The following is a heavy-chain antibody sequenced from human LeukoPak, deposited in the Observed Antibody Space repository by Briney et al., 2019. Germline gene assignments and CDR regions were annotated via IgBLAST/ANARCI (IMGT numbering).Heavy chain of an antibody. D-gene: IGHD3-10*01. CDR1: GGSISSSNW. CDR3: ARDHYGSAPSYYYYSYGMDV. CDR2: IYHSGST. J-gene: IGHJ6*02. Sequence: SETLSLTCAVSGGSISSSNWWSWVRQPPGKGLEWIGEIYHSGSTNYNPSLKSRVTISVDKSKNQFSLKLSSVTAADTAVYYCARDHYGSAPSYYYYSYGMDVWGQGTTVTVSS. V-gene: IGHV4-4*02.